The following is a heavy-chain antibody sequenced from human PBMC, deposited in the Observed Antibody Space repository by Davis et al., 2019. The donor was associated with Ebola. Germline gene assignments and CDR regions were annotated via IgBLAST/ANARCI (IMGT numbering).Heavy chain of an antibody. J-gene: IGHJ4*02. Sequence: ASVKVSCKASGYTFTGYYMHWVRQAPGQGLEWMGWINPNSGGTNYAQKFQGWVTMTRDTSISTAYMELSRLRSDDTAVYYCARGPSWELLLRAHFDYWGQGALVTVSS. CDR3: ARGPSWELLLRAHFDY. CDR1: GYTFTGYY. D-gene: IGHD1-26*01. CDR2: INPNSGGT. V-gene: IGHV1-2*04.